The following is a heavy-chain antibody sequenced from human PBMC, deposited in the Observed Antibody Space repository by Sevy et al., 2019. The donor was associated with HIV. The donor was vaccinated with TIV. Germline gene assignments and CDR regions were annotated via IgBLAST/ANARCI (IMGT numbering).Heavy chain of an antibody. Sequence: GGSLRLSCAASGFTFSSYGMHWVRQAPGKGLEWVAVISYDGSNKYYADSVKGRFTISRDNSKNTLYLQMNSLRAEDTAEYYCEKEKILLEGGWSFDYWGQGTLVTVSS. CDR3: EKEKILLEGGWSFDY. CDR1: GFTFSSYG. D-gene: IGHD3-10*01. J-gene: IGHJ4*02. CDR2: ISYDGSNK. V-gene: IGHV3-30*18.